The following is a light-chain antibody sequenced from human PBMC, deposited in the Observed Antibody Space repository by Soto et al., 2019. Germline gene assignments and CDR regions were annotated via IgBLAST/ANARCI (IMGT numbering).Light chain of an antibody. CDR3: QSFDSSLSASI. J-gene: IGLJ2*01. Sequence: QSVLTQPPSVSGAPGQRVTISCTGSGSNIGAGYDVHWYQQFPGTAPKLLVYGDTKRPSGVPDRFSGSKSGTSASLAITGLQAEDEDDYYCQSFDSSLSASIFGGGTKLTVL. CDR1: GSNIGAGYD. CDR2: GDT. V-gene: IGLV1-40*01.